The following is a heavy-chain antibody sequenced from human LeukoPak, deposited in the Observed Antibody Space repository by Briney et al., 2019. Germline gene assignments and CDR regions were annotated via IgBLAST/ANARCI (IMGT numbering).Heavy chain of an antibody. V-gene: IGHV1-18*04. Sequence: ASVKVSCKASGYTFTSYGISWVRQAPGQGLEWMGWISAYNGNTNYAQKLQGRVTMTTDTSMSTAHMELRSLRSDDTAVYYCAREKSYYGSGSSVPRAFDIWGQGTMVTVSS. J-gene: IGHJ3*02. CDR1: GYTFTSYG. CDR2: ISAYNGNT. CDR3: AREKSYYGSGSSVPRAFDI. D-gene: IGHD3-10*01.